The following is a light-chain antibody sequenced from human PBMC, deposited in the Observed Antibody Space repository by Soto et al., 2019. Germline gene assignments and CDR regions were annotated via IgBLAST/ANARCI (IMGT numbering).Light chain of an antibody. CDR3: SSYTSSSTHYV. J-gene: IGLJ1*01. Sequence: QSALTQPASVSGSPGQSITISCTGTRSDVGGYNYVSWYQQHLGKAPKLMIYDVSNRPSGVSNRFSGSKSGNTASLTISGLQAEDEADYYCSSYTSSSTHYVFGTGTKLTVL. V-gene: IGLV2-14*01. CDR2: DVS. CDR1: RSDVGGYNY.